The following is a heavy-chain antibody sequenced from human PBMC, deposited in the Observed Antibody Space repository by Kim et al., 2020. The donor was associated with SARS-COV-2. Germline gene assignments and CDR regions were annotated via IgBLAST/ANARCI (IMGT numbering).Heavy chain of an antibody. CDR1: GFTFSDYY. CDR3: ARVRGAAGPFYYYYYGMDV. J-gene: IGHJ6*02. V-gene: IGHV3-11*01. D-gene: IGHD6-13*01. CDR2: ISSSGSTI. Sequence: GGSLRLSCAASGFTFSDYYMRWIRQAPGKGLEWVSYISSSGSTIYYAASVKGRFTISRDNAKNSLYLQMNSLRAEGTAVYYCARVRGAAGPFYYYYYGMDVWGQGTTVTVSS.